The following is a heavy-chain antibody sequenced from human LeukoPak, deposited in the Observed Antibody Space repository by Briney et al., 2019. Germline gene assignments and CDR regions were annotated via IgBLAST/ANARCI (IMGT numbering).Heavy chain of an antibody. CDR3: ARDGPGLRFLEWAYYYYYMDV. V-gene: IGHV3-21*01. Sequence: GGSLRLSCAASGFTFSSYSMNWVRQAPGKGLEWVSSISSSSSYIYYADSVKGRFTISRDNAKNSLYLQMNSLRAEDTAVYYCARDGPGLRFLEWAYYYYYMDVWGKGTTVTVSS. D-gene: IGHD3-3*01. J-gene: IGHJ6*03. CDR2: ISSSSSYI. CDR1: GFTFSSYS.